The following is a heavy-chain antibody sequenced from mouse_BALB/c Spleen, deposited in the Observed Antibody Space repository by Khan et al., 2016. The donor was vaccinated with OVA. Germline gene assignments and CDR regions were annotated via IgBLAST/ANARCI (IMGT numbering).Heavy chain of an antibody. V-gene: IGHV1-53*01. D-gene: IGHD1-1*02. CDR3: TRSGYGGFAY. Sequence: QVQLKQSGAELVKPGTSVRLSCKSSGYTFSSYYLYWVKQRPGQGLEWIGDITPNNGGTNFNEKFKNKATLTVDKSSSTAYMQLSGLTSEDSAVYYCTRSGYGGFAYWGQGTLVTVSA. J-gene: IGHJ3*01. CDR1: GYTFSSYY. CDR2: ITPNNGGT.